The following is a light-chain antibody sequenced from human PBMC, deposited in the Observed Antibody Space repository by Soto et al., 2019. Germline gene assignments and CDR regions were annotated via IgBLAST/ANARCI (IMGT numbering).Light chain of an antibody. CDR2: GIS. CDR3: HSYDSSLSGSYV. Sequence: QSVLTQPPSVSGVPGQRVTISCTRSSSNIGAGYDVHWYQQLPGTAPKLLIFGISNRPSGVPDRFSGSKSGTSASLAITGLQAEDEADYYCHSYDSSLSGSYVFGTGTKVTVL. J-gene: IGLJ1*01. V-gene: IGLV1-40*01. CDR1: SSNIGAGYD.